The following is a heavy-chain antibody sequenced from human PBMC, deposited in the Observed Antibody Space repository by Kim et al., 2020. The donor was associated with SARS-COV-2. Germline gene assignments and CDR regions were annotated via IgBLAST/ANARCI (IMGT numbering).Heavy chain of an antibody. D-gene: IGHD6-13*01. CDR2: IYHSGST. J-gene: IGHJ4*02. Sequence: SETLSLTCTVSGYSISSGYYWGWIRQPPGKGLQWIGSIYHSGSTYYNPSLKSRVTISVDTSKNQFSLKLSSVTAADTAVYYCARDEGTSSWYPDYFDYWGQGTLVTVSS. CDR3: ARDEGTSSWYPDYFDY. V-gene: IGHV4-38-2*02. CDR1: GYSISSGYY.